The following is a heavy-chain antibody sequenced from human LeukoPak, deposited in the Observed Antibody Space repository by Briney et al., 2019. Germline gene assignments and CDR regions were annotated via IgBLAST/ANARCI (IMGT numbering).Heavy chain of an antibody. CDR1: GFTFSSYE. D-gene: IGHD3-22*01. Sequence: PGGSLRLSCAASGFTFSSYEMNWVRQAPGKGLEWVSYISSSDSTIYYADSVKGRFTISRDNAKNSLYLQMNSLRAEDTAVYYCARGAFYYDSSGYQNFDYWGQGTLVTVSS. V-gene: IGHV3-48*03. CDR2: ISSSDSTI. CDR3: ARGAFYYDSSGYQNFDY. J-gene: IGHJ4*02.